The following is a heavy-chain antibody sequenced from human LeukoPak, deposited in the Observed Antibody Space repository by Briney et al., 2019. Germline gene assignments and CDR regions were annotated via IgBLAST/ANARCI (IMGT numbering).Heavy chain of an antibody. CDR1: GCTFSSYA. CDR3: ARNLIRYFDWLLDAFDI. CDR2: ISPIFVPA. V-gene: IGHV1-69*13. J-gene: IGHJ3*02. D-gene: IGHD3-9*01. Sequence: SEKVPCKPSGCTFSSYAISWLGQAPAQAREGMGGISPIFVPANYAQKFQGRVTITADETTSTAYVQLNSLRSEDTAVYSCARNLIRYFDWLLDAFDIWGQGKMVTVSS.